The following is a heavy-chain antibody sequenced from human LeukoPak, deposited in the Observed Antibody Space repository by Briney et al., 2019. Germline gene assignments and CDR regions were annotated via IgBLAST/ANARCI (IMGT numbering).Heavy chain of an antibody. Sequence: SETLSLTCAVYGGSFSGYYWSWIRQPPGKGLEWIGEINHSGSTNYNPSLKSRVTMSVDTSKNQFSLKLSSVTAADTAVYYCAREAAVVISPLDYWGQGTLVTVSS. CDR1: GGSFSGYY. D-gene: IGHD3-22*01. CDR3: AREAAVVISPLDY. V-gene: IGHV4-34*01. CDR2: INHSGST. J-gene: IGHJ4*02.